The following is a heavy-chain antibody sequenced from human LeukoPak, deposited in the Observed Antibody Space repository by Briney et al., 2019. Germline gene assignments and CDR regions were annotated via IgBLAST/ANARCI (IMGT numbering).Heavy chain of an antibody. Sequence: PSETLSLTCSVSGFSIGTGYYWAWIRQPPGKGLEWIGYIYNSGSTNYNPSLKSRVTTSVDTSKNQFSLKLSSVTAADTAVYYCARNFPSSSDAFDIWGQGTMVTVSS. CDR2: IYNSGST. CDR1: GFSIGTGYY. CDR3: ARNFPSSSDAFDI. D-gene: IGHD6-6*01. J-gene: IGHJ3*02. V-gene: IGHV4-59*01.